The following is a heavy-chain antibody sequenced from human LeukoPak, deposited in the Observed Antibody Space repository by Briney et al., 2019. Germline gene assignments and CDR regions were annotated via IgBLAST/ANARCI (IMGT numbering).Heavy chain of an antibody. V-gene: IGHV3-48*03. CDR3: ARETLNCGGDCLDY. CDR2: ISTTDTTK. D-gene: IGHD2-21*02. Sequence: PGGSLTLSCAASGFTFSSYEWNWVRQPPGKGLEWLSYISTTDTTKYYAESVKGRFTISRDNAKNSLFLQMNSLRAEDTALYYCARETLNCGGDCLDYWGQETLVTVSS. J-gene: IGHJ4*02. CDR1: GFTFSSYE.